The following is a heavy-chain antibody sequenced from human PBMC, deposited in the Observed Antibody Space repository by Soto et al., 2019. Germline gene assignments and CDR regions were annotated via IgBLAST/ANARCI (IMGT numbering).Heavy chain of an antibody. D-gene: IGHD6-13*01. J-gene: IGHJ3*01. CDR1: AFTLNNYA. CDR3: VREGSGWYSRGSFDF. Sequence: PGGSLRLSCEASAFTLNNYAMNWVRQAAGKGLECVSVISGTGGSAYYEAPVQGRFTISRDNSKNTLYLQMNSLRAEDAAIYYCVREGSGWYSRGSFDFWGRGTMVIVSS. V-gene: IGHV3-23*01. CDR2: ISGTGGSA.